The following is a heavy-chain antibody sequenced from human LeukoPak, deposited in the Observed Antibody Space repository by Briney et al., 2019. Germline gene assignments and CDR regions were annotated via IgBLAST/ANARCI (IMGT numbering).Heavy chain of an antibody. CDR2: IYPGDSDT. CDR3: ARDSYDILTGHYPSRGYYYGMDV. CDR1: GYSFTSYW. V-gene: IGHV5-51*01. D-gene: IGHD3-9*01. Sequence: GESLKISCKGSGYSFTSYWIGWVRQMPGKGLEWMGIIYPGDSDTRYSPSFQGQVTISADKSISTAYLQWSSLKASDTAMYYCARDSYDILTGHYPSRGYYYGMDVWGQGTTVTVSS. J-gene: IGHJ6*02.